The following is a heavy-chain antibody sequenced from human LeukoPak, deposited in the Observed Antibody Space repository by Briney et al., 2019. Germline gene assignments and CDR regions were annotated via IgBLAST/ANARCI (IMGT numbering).Heavy chain of an antibody. D-gene: IGHD1-26*01. J-gene: IGHJ4*02. V-gene: IGHV3-74*01. Sequence: PGGSLRLSCAASGFTFSSYWMHWVRQAPGKGLVWVSRINSDGSSTTYADSVKGRFTISRDNAKNTLYLQMNSLRAEDTAVYYCATNLVGAKSSELEYWGQGTLVTFSS. CDR3: ATNLVGAKSSELEY. CDR2: INSDGSST. CDR1: GFTFSSYW.